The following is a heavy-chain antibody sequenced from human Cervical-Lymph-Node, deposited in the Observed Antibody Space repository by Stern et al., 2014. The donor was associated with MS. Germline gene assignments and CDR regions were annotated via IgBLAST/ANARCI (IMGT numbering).Heavy chain of an antibody. J-gene: IGHJ4*02. D-gene: IGHD6-19*01. V-gene: IGHV5-51*01. CDR2: IYPGDSDT. Sequence: EVQLVQYAAEVKKPVESLKISCEGSGYSFISYWIRWVRQMPGKGLEWMAIIYPGDSDTRYNPSFQGQVTISADRSVNTAYLQWGSLKASDTAMYYCATSTGYFLLEYYFDYWGQGTLVTVSS. CDR1: GYSFISYW. CDR3: ATSTGYFLLEYYFDY.